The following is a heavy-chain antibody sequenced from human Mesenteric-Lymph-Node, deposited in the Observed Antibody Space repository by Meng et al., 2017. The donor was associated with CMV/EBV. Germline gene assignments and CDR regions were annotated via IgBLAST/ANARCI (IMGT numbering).Heavy chain of an antibody. CDR3: TSLITIFGVGGDY. CDR2: IRNKAYGGTT. Sequence: GESLKISCAASGFTFSSYEMSWVRQAPGKGLEWVGFIRNKAYGGTTEYAASVKGRFTISRDDSRSIAYLQMDSLKSEDTALYYCTSLITIFGVGGDYWGQGTLVTVSS. J-gene: IGHJ4*02. V-gene: IGHV3-49*04. CDR1: GFTFSSYE. D-gene: IGHD3-3*01.